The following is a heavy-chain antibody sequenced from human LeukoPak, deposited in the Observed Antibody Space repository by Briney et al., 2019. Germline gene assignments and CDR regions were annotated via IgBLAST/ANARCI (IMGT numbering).Heavy chain of an antibody. CDR3: AKDKGYSSSWYYFDY. Sequence: PGRSLRLSCAASGFTFDDYAMHWVRQAPGKGLEWVSGISWNSGSIGYADSVKGRFTISRDNAKNSLYLQMNSLRAEDTALYYCAKDKGYSSSWYYFDYWGQGTLVTVSS. V-gene: IGHV3-9*01. D-gene: IGHD6-13*01. CDR1: GFTFDDYA. J-gene: IGHJ4*02. CDR2: ISWNSGSI.